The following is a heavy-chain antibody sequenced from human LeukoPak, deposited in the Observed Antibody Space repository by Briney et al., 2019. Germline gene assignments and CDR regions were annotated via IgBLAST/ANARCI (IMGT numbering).Heavy chain of an antibody. J-gene: IGHJ1*01. CDR3: ATYSSLNTREFQY. CDR2: IKQDGSEK. V-gene: IGHV3-7*01. Sequence: GGSLRLSCSASEFTFSNFWMSWVRQAPGKGPEWVANIKQDGSEKYYVDSVKGRFTISRDNAETSLHLQMNSLRAEDTAVYYCATYSSLNTREFQYWGQGTLVTVSP. D-gene: IGHD3-22*01. CDR1: EFTFSNFW.